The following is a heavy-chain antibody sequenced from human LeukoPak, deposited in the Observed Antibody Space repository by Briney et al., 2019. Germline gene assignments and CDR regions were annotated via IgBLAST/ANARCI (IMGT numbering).Heavy chain of an antibody. CDR3: ARGDPQQQLVRDYYYGMDV. V-gene: IGHV4-59*01. CDR2: IYYSGST. Sequence: SETLSLTCTVSGGSISSYYWSWIRQPPGKGLEWIGYIYYSGSTNYNPSLKSRVTISVDTSKNQLSLKLSSVTAADTAVYYCARGDPQQQLVRDYYYGMDVWGQGTTVTVSS. CDR1: GGSISSYY. D-gene: IGHD6-13*01. J-gene: IGHJ6*02.